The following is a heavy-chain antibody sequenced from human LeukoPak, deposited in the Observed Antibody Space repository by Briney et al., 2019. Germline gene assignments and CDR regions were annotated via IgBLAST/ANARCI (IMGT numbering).Heavy chain of an antibody. CDR2: ISYDGSNK. D-gene: IGHD3-16*01. V-gene: IGHV3-30*14. J-gene: IGHJ3*02. Sequence: GGSLRLSCAASGFTFSSYAMHWVRQAPGKGLEWVAVISYDGSNKYYADSVKGRFTISRDNSKNTLYLQMNSLRAEDTAVYYCARKITPRNAFDIWGQGTMVTVSS. CDR1: GFTFSSYA. CDR3: ARKITPRNAFDI.